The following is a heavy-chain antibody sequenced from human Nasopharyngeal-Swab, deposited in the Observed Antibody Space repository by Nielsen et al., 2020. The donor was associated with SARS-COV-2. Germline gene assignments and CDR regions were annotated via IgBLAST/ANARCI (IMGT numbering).Heavy chain of an antibody. CDR1: GGSISSSGYY. V-gene: IGHV4-31*03. D-gene: IGHD3-16*02. J-gene: IGHJ4*02. Sequence: LRLSCTVSGGSISSSGYYWSWIRQHPGKGLEWIGYIYYSGSTYYNPSLKSRVTISVDTSKNQFSLKLSSVTAADTAVYYCARGLRDYVWGSYRSYFDYWGQGTLVTVSS. CDR2: IYYSGST. CDR3: ARGLRDYVWGSYRSYFDY.